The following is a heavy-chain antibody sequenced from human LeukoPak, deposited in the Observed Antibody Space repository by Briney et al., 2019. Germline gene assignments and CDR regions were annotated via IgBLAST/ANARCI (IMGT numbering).Heavy chain of an antibody. D-gene: IGHD1-26*01. CDR3: AKWDENFYYMDV. Sequence: GGSLRLSCAASRFTFNRYAISWVRQAPRKGLEWVSSISGSGGGTFYASSVRGRFTISRDNSKDTVFLQMNGLRAEDTAMYYCAKWDENFYYMDVWGQGTTVTFSS. CDR1: RFTFNRYA. CDR2: ISGSGGGT. V-gene: IGHV3-23*01. J-gene: IGHJ6*03.